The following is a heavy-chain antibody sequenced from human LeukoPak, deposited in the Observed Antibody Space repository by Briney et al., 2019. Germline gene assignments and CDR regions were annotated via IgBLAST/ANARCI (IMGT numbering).Heavy chain of an antibody. CDR2: IKQDGSEK. D-gene: IGHD3-10*01. Sequence: GGSLRLSCAASGFTFSTYWMSWVRQAPGKGLEGVANIKQDGSEKYYVDSVKGRFTISRDNAKNSLYLQMNSLRAEDTAVYYCARDRPPYGSGSYYNIWGQGTLVTVSS. CDR1: GFTFSTYW. J-gene: IGHJ4*02. CDR3: ARDRPPYGSGSYYNI. V-gene: IGHV3-7*01.